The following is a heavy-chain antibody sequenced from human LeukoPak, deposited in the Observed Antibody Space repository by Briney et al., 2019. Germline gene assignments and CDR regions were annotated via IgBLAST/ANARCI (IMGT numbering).Heavy chain of an antibody. CDR2: MNPNSGNT. CDR1: GYTFTSYD. J-gene: IGHJ5*02. CDR3: ARLESSYSSSWYWFDP. Sequence: ASVKVSCKASGYTFTSYDINWVRQATGQGLEWMGWMNPNSGNTGYAQKFQGRVTITRNTSISTAYMELSSLRSEDTAVYYCARLESSYSSSWYWFDPWGQGTLVTVSS. D-gene: IGHD6-13*01. V-gene: IGHV1-8*03.